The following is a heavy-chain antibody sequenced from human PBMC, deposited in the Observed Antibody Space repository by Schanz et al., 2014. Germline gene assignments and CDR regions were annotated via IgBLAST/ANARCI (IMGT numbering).Heavy chain of an antibody. Sequence: QVQLVESGGGVVQPGRSLRLSCATSGFTFSSYGMHWVRQAPGKGLEWVAVIWFDGNNKYYADSVKGRFTISRDNSKNPRYRKSKSRRAEDPSLYSGASPPPLVRGIAGWFGPGGQGSLVTVSS. D-gene: IGHD3-10*01. V-gene: IGHV3-33*01. CDR3: ASPPPLVRGIAGWFGP. CDR2: IWFDGNNK. J-gene: IGHJ5*02. CDR1: GFTFSSYG.